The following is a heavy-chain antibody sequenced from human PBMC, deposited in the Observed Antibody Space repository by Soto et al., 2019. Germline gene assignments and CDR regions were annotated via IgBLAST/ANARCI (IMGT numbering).Heavy chain of an antibody. Sequence: QVQLVQSGAEVKKPGASVKVSCKASGYTFTSYAMHWVRQAPGQRLEWMGWINAGNGNTKYSQKFQGRVTISRDTSASTDYMELGSLRSKGTGVDDCASAGGFLTGYSFGYWGQGTLVTVSS. CDR1: GYTFTSYA. CDR2: INAGNGNT. V-gene: IGHV1-3*01. J-gene: IGHJ4*02. D-gene: IGHD3-9*01. CDR3: ASAGGFLTGYSFGY.